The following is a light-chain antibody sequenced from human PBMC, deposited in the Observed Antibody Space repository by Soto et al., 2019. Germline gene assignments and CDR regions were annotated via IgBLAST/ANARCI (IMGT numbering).Light chain of an antibody. CDR2: DVS. CDR1: SSDVGAYNY. V-gene: IGLV2-14*01. CDR3: SSYTSSSTLV. Sequence: QSALTQPASVSGSPGQSITFSCTGTSSDVGAYNYVSWYQQHPGKAPKLMIYDVSNRPSGVSNRFSGSKSGNTASLTISGLQAEDEADYYCSSYTSSSTLVFGTGTKVTVL. J-gene: IGLJ1*01.